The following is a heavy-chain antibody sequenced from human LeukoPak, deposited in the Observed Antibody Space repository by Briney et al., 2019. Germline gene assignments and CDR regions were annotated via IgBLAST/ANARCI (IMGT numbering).Heavy chain of an antibody. Sequence: GGSLRLSCAASGFTFSSYGMHWVRQAPGKGLEWVAVIWYDGSNKYYADSVKGQFTISRDNSKNTLYLQMNSLRAEDTAVYYCAKSFLTGYSLFDSWGQGTLVTVSS. CDR1: GFTFSSYG. CDR2: IWYDGSNK. CDR3: AKSFLTGYSLFDS. V-gene: IGHV3-33*06. D-gene: IGHD3-9*01. J-gene: IGHJ4*02.